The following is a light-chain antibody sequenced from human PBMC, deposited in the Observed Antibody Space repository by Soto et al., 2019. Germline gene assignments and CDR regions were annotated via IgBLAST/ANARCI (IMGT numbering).Light chain of an antibody. Sequence: EIVLTQSPGTLSLSPGERATLSCRASQSVSSSYLAWYQQKPGQAPRRLIYGASSRATGIPDMFSGSGSETDFALTISRLEPEDFAVYYCHQYGSSPQITFGQGTRLEIK. CDR1: QSVSSSY. CDR3: HQYGSSPQIT. CDR2: GAS. V-gene: IGKV3-20*01. J-gene: IGKJ5*01.